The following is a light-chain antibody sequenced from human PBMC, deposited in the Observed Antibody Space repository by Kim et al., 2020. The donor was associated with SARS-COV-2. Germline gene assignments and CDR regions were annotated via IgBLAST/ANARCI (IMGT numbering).Light chain of an antibody. Sequence: GQRVPISCSGSSSNIGRNSVNWYQHLPGTAPKLLLYTNNQRPSGVPDRVSGSKSGTSASLDISGLQSDDEADYYCSAWDGSLNGWVFGGGTQLTVL. CDR1: SSNIGRNS. CDR2: TNN. CDR3: SAWDGSLNGWV. J-gene: IGLJ3*02. V-gene: IGLV1-44*01.